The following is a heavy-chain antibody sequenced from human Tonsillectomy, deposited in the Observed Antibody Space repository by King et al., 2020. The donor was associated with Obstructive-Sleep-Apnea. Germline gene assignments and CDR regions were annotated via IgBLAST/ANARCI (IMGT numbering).Heavy chain of an antibody. D-gene: IGHD3-22*01. CDR3: ARIETDSSGYYYVGDV. CDR2: IYYSGST. Sequence: QLQESRPGLVKPSETLSLTCTVSGGSISSSSYYWGWIRQPPGKGLEWIGSIYYSGSTYYNASLKSRVTISVDTSKNQFSLKVSSVTAADTAVYYCARIETDSSGYYYVGDVWGQGTTVTVSS. V-gene: IGHV4-39*07. CDR1: GGSISSSSYY. J-gene: IGHJ6*02.